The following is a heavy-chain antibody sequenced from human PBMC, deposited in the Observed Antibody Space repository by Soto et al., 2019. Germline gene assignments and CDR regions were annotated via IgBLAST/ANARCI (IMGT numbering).Heavy chain of an antibody. V-gene: IGHV5-51*01. CDR2: IYPGDSDI. J-gene: IGHJ6*02. CDR3: ASTRDSWGYYYGMDV. CDR1: GYSFTSYW. D-gene: IGHD1-26*01. Sequence: GESLKISCKGSGYSFTSYWIGWVRQMPGKGLEWMGIIYPGDSDIRYSPSFQGQVTISADKSISTAYLQWSSLKASDTAMYYCASTRDSWGYYYGMDVWGQGTTVTVSS.